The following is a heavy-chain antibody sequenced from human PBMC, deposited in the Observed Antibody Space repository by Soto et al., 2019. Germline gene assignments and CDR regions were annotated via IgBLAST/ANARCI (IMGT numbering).Heavy chain of an antibody. D-gene: IGHD1-26*01. CDR2: INPSGGST. Sequence: ASVKVSCKASGYTFTIYYMHWVRHAPGQGLEWMGIINPSGGSTSYAQKFQGRVTMTRDTSTSTVYMELSSLRSEDTAVYYCARDREDYYYTMDVWGQGTTVTVSS. V-gene: IGHV1-46*01. CDR3: ARDREDYYYTMDV. CDR1: GYTFTIYY. J-gene: IGHJ6*02.